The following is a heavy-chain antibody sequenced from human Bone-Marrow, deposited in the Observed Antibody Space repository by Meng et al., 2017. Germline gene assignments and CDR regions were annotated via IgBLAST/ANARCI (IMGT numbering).Heavy chain of an antibody. Sequence: GGSLRLSCTASGLTFGDYAMSWVRQAPGKGLEWVSATSGSGGSTYYADSVKGRFTISRDNSKNTLYLQMNSLRAEDTAVYYCATVLEWELRLDAFDIWGQGTMVTVSS. J-gene: IGHJ3*02. CDR3: ATVLEWELRLDAFDI. CDR2: TSGSGGST. CDR1: GLTFGDYA. V-gene: IGHV3-23*01. D-gene: IGHD1-26*01.